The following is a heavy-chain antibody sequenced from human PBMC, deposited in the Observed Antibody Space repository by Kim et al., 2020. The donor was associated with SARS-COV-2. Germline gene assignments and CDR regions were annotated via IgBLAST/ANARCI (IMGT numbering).Heavy chain of an antibody. CDR1: GFTFSSYS. D-gene: IGHD5-18*01. J-gene: IGHJ4*02. V-gene: IGHV3-21*01. CDR2: ISSSSSYI. CDR3: ASVSAMVFGGRRVDY. Sequence: GGSLRLSCAASGFTFSSYSMNWVRQAPGKGLEWVSSISSSSSYIYYADSVKGRFTISRDNAKNSLYLQMNSLRAEDTAVYYCASVSAMVFGGRRVDYWGQGTLVTVSS.